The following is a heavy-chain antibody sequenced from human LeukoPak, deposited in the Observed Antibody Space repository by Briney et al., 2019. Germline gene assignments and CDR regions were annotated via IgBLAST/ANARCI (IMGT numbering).Heavy chain of an antibody. V-gene: IGHV4-4*07. J-gene: IGHJ4*02. D-gene: IGHD6-19*01. CDR1: GGSISSYY. Sequence: SETLSLTCTVSGGSISSYYWNWIRQPAGKGLEWVGRVHASGSTNYNPSLKSRVTVSVDTSKNQFSLKLKSVTAADTAVYYCARGKVVAGTPGQSSWDYWGREPWSPSPQ. CDR2: VHASGST. CDR3: ARGKVVAGTPGQSSWDY.